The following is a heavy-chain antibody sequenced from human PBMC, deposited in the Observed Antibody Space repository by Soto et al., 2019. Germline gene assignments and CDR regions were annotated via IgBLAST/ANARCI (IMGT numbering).Heavy chain of an antibody. Sequence: EVQLVESGGGLVKPGGSLRLSCAASGFTSSSYSMHWVRQAPGKGLEWVSSISSSSFYINYADSVKGRFSISRDNAQNSLHMQMNSMTAEDTGVYYCATNELSTVYGMDVWGQGTTVNVSS. CDR1: GFTSSSYS. CDR2: ISSSSFYI. J-gene: IGHJ6*01. D-gene: IGHD3-10*01. V-gene: IGHV3-21*01. CDR3: ATNELSTVYGMDV.